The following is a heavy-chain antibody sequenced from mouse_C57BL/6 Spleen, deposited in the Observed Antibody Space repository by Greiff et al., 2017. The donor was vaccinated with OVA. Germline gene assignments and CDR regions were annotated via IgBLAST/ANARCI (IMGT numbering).Heavy chain of an antibody. D-gene: IGHD1-1*01. CDR1: GFTFSSYG. J-gene: IGHJ2*01. CDR3: ARGSRFDY. V-gene: IGHV5-6*01. Sequence: EVHLVESGGDLVKPGGSLKLSCAASGFTFSSYGMSWVRQTPDKRLEWVATISSGGSYTYYPDSVKGRFTISRDNAKNTLYLQMSSLKSEDTAMYYCARGSRFDYWGQGTTLTVSA. CDR2: ISSGGSYT.